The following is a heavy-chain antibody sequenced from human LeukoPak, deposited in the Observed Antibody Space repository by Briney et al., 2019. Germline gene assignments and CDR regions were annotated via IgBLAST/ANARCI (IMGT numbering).Heavy chain of an antibody. J-gene: IGHJ5*02. Sequence: SETLSLTCALYGGSFSGYSWSWIRQPPGKGLEWIGEINHSGSTNYNPSLKSRVTISVDTSRNQFSLKLSSVTAANTAVYYCASLYYYGSGSPNWFDPWGQGTLVTVSS. CDR1: GGSFSGYS. D-gene: IGHD3-10*01. CDR3: ASLYYYGSGSPNWFDP. V-gene: IGHV4-34*01. CDR2: INHSGST.